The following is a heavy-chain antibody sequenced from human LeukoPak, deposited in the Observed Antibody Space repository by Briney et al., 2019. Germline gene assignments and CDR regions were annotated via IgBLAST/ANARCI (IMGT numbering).Heavy chain of an antibody. V-gene: IGHV3-30*02. CDR3: AKGIAAADYYYMDV. CDR2: IRYDGSNK. D-gene: IGHD6-13*01. CDR1: GFTFSSYG. Sequence: GGSLRLSCAASGFTFSSYGMHWVGQAPGKGLEWVAFIRYDGSNKYYADSVKGRFTISRDNSKNTLYLQMSSLTTEDTAVYYCAKGIAAADYYYMDVWGKGTTVTVSS. J-gene: IGHJ6*03.